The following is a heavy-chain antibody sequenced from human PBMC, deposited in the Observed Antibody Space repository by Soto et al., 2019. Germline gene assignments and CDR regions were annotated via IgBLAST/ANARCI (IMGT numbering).Heavy chain of an antibody. CDR3: AHRRPYSNSPEYFFDY. J-gene: IGHJ4*02. Sequence: QITLKESGPTLVKPTQTLTLTCTFSGFSLSTSGVDVGWIRQPPGKALEWLALIYWDDDKRYSPSLKSRLTITKDPPKNQVVLTMTNMDPLDTATYYCAHRRPYSNSPEYFFDYWGQGTLVTVSS. V-gene: IGHV2-5*02. CDR2: IYWDDDK. D-gene: IGHD6-6*01. CDR1: GFSLSTSGVD.